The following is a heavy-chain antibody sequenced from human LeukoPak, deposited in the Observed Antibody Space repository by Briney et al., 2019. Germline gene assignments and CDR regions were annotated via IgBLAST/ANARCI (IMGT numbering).Heavy chain of an antibody. CDR3: ARGGDGYSSGTYWYFDL. D-gene: IGHD5-24*01. CDR1: GGSISSYY. J-gene: IGHJ2*01. CDR2: ISYRGST. V-gene: IGHV4-59*01. Sequence: PSETLSLTCTVSGGSISSYYWTWIRQPPGKRMEWIGYISYRGSTNYNPSLKSRVTISVDTSKNQFSLNLNSVTAADTAVYYCARGGDGYSSGTYWYFDLWGRGTLVTVSS.